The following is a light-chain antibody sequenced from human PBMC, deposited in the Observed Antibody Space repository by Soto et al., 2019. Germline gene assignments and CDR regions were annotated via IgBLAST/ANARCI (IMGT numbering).Light chain of an antibody. CDR2: EVS. Sequence: QSALTQPASVSGSPGQSITISCTGTSSDVGGYNYVSWYQQHPGKAPKLMMYEVSNRPSGVSNRFSGSKSGNTASLTISGLQAEDEADYYCSSDTSSSTPWVFGGGTKLTVL. CDR3: SSDTSSSTPWV. CDR1: SSDVGGYNY. V-gene: IGLV2-14*01. J-gene: IGLJ3*02.